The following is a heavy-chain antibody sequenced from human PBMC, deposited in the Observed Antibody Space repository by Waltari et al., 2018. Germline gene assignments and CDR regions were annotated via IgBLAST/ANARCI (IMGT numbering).Heavy chain of an antibody. CDR3: AKEGGYYGSGAPDGY. D-gene: IGHD3-10*01. V-gene: IGHV3-23*03. Sequence: EVQLLESGGGLVQPGGSLRLSCAASGFTFSSYAMSWVRQAPGKGLEWVSVIYSGGSTYYADSVKGRFTISRDNSKNTLYLQMNSLRAEDTAVYYCAKEGGYYGSGAPDGYWGQGTLVTVSS. CDR1: GFTFSSYA. CDR2: IYSGGST. J-gene: IGHJ4*02.